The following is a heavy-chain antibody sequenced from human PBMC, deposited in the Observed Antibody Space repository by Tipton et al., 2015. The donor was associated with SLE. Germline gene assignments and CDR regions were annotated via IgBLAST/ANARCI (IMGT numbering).Heavy chain of an antibody. D-gene: IGHD1-26*01. CDR2: ISFDGNDN. CDR3: ARERGSYSGSSFSYYYGMDV. J-gene: IGHJ6*02. Sequence: SLRLSCAASGFTFDDYGMHWVRQAPGKGLEWVAIISFDGNDNYYADSVKGRFTISRDNSKNTLFLQMNSLRPEDTAVYYCARERGSYSGSSFSYYYGMDVWGQGTTVNV. CDR1: GFTFDDYG. V-gene: IGHV3-30*03.